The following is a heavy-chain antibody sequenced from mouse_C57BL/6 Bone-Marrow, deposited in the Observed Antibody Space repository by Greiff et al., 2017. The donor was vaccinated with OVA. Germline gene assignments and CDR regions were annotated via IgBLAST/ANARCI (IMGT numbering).Heavy chain of an antibody. Sequence: EVQLQQSGPVLVKPGASVKMSCKASGYTFTDYYMNWVKQSPGKSLEWIGVINPYNGGTSYNQKIKGKATLTVDKSSSTAYMVRNSLTSEDSAVYYCASLRLDYWGQGTTLTVSS. CDR2: INPYNGGT. D-gene: IGHD1-2*01. CDR3: ASLRLDY. J-gene: IGHJ2*01. CDR1: GYTFTDYY. V-gene: IGHV1-19*01.